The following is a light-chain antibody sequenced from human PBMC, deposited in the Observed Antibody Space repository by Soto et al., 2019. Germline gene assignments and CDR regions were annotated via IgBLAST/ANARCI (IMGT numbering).Light chain of an antibody. CDR1: EVLSSSY. CDR3: QQQST. V-gene: IGKV3-20*01. CDR2: AAS. Sequence: EVVLTQSPGTRSLSPGERATLSCRASEVLSSSYSVWYQQKAGQAPRLLIYAASRRATGIPDRFSGSGSATEYTRTINTLEPEEFAVYSCQQQSTFGQGTKLEIK. J-gene: IGKJ2*01.